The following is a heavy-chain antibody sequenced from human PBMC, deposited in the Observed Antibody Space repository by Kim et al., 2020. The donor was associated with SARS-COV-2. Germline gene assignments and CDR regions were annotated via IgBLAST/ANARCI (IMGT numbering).Heavy chain of an antibody. CDR3: ARDSRGFRVRFDP. J-gene: IGHJ5*02. D-gene: IGHD2-15*01. V-gene: IGHV7-4-1*02. Sequence: YAQGFTGRFVFSLDTSVSTAYLQISSLKAEDTAVYYCARDSRGFRVRFDPWGQGTLVTVSS.